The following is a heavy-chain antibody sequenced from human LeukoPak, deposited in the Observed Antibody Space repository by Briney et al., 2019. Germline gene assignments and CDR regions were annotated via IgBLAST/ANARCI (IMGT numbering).Heavy chain of an antibody. CDR3: AKTSTAVTIHDAFDI. D-gene: IGHD4-11*01. V-gene: IGHV3-23*01. CDR2: ISGSGGST. J-gene: IGHJ3*02. CDR1: GFTFSNYA. Sequence: QPGGSLRLSCAASGFTFSNYAMSWVRQAPGKGLEWVSVISGSGGSTYYADSVKGRFTISRDNSKNTLYLQMNSLRAEDTAVYYCAKTSTAVTIHDAFDIWGQGTMVTVSS.